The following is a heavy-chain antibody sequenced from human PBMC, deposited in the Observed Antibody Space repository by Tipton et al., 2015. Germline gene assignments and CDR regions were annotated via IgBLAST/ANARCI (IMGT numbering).Heavy chain of an antibody. CDR2: INDIGGP. Sequence: TLSLTCTVSDGSISSYYWSWIRQPPGKGLEWIGEINDIGGPKYNPSVESRVTISVDKSQNQFSLKLTSVTAADTAVYYCARDRAWGFDYWGQGILVTVSS. D-gene: IGHD7-27*01. CDR3: ARDRAWGFDY. V-gene: IGHV4-59*12. J-gene: IGHJ4*02. CDR1: DGSISSYY.